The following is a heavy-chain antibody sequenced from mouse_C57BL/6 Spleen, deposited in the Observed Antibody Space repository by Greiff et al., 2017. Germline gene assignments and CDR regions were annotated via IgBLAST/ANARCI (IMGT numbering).Heavy chain of an antibody. D-gene: IGHD2-2*01. V-gene: IGHV5-16*01. CDR1: GFTFSDYY. CDR3: ARDGYGDYYAMDY. J-gene: IGHJ4*01. Sequence: EVKLVESEGGLVQPGSSMKLSCTASGFTFSDYYMAWVRQVPEKGLEWVANINYDGSSTYYLDSLKSRFIISRDNAKNILYLQMSSPKSEDTATYYCARDGYGDYYAMDYWGQGTSVTVSS. CDR2: INYDGSST.